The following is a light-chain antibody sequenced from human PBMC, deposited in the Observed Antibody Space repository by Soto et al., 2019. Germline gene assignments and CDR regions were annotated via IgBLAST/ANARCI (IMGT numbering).Light chain of an antibody. CDR2: GAS. CDR3: QHYNVLPLT. V-gene: IGKV3-15*01. J-gene: IGKJ4*01. CDR1: QSVSSN. Sequence: EIVMTQSPATLSVSLGERATLSCRASQSVSSNLAWYQQKPGQAPRLFIFGASTRATGIPARFSGSGSGTEFTLTISSLQSEDFAVYHCQHYNVLPLTFGGGTKVEIK.